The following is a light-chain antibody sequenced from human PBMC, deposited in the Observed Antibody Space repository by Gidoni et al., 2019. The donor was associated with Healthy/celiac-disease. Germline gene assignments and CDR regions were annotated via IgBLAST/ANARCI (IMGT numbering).Light chain of an antibody. J-gene: IGKJ1*01. CDR2: GAS. V-gene: IGKV3-15*01. CDR1: QSVSSN. CDR3: QQYNNWPPAWT. Sequence: ELVMTQPPATLSVSPGERATLSCRASQSVSSNLAWYQQKPGQAPRLLIYGASTRATGIPARFSGGGSGTEFTLTISSLQSEDFAVYYCQQYNNWPPAWTFGQGTKVEIK.